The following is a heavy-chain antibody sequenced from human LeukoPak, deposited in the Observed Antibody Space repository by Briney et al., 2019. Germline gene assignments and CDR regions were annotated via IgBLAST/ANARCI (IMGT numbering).Heavy chain of an antibody. V-gene: IGHV3-48*01. CDR3: ARDRIKSGSYYFDY. D-gene: IGHD1-26*01. CDR2: ISGRSSTI. CDR1: AFTFSDYS. J-gene: IGHJ4*02. Sequence: PGGSLRLPCAASAFTFSDYSMNWVRQAPGKGLEWVSYISGRSSTIYYADSVKGRFTISRDNAQNSMYLQMNSLRAEDTAVYYCARDRIKSGSYYFDYWGQGTLVTVSS.